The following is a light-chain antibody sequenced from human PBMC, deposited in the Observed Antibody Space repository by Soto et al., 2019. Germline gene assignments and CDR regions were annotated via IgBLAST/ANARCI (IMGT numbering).Light chain of an antibody. Sequence: EIVLTQSPGTLSLSPGERATLSCRARQSVSSSYLAWYQQKPGQAPRLLIYGASSRATGIPDRFSGSGSGTDFTLTISRLEPEDLAVYYCQQYGSSPPSFGQGTKVEIK. CDR1: QSVSSSY. V-gene: IGKV3-20*01. J-gene: IGKJ2*01. CDR2: GAS. CDR3: QQYGSSPPS.